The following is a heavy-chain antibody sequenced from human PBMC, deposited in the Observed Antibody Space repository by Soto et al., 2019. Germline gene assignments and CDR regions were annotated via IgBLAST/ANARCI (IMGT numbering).Heavy chain of an antibody. J-gene: IGHJ5*02. Sequence: GGSLRLSCAASGFTVSSNYMSWVRHAPGKGLEWVSVIYSGGSTYYADSVKGRFTISRDNSKNTLYLQMNSLRAEDTAVYYCAREHYGSGSYYFNWFDPWGQGTLVTVSS. D-gene: IGHD3-10*01. CDR3: AREHYGSGSYYFNWFDP. CDR1: GFTVSSNY. CDR2: IYSGGST. V-gene: IGHV3-53*01.